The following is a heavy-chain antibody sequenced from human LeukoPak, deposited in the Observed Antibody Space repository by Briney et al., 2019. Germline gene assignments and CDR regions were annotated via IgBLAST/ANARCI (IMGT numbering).Heavy chain of an antibody. CDR1: GGSFSGYY. V-gene: IGHV4-34*01. CDR2: INHSGST. CDR3: ASVIVVVPAAIPDYYGMDV. Sequence: SETLSLTCAVYGGSFSGYYWSWIRQPPGKGLEWIGEINHSGSTNYNPSLKSRVSISVDTSKNQFSLKLSSVTAADTAVYYCASVIVVVPAAIPDYYGMDVWGQGTTVTVSS. J-gene: IGHJ6*02. D-gene: IGHD2-2*01.